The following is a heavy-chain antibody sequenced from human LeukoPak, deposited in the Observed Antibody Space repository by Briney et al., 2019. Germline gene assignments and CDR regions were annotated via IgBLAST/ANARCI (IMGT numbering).Heavy chain of an antibody. J-gene: IGHJ4*02. CDR1: GYTFTGYY. Sequence: ASVKVSFKASGYTFTGYYMHWVGQAPGQGREWMGWINPNSGGTNYAQKFQRRVTMPRDTSISTAYMELSRLRSDDTAVYYCASVYGSGSYYNLGSRYYFDYWGQGTLVTVSS. D-gene: IGHD3-10*01. CDR3: ASVYGSGSYYNLGSRYYFDY. V-gene: IGHV1-2*02. CDR2: INPNSGGT.